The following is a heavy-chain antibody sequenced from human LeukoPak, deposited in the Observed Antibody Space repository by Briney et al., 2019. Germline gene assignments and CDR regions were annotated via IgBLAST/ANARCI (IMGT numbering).Heavy chain of an antibody. CDR2: ISYDGSNK. Sequence: PGGSLRLSCAASGFTFSSYAMHWVRQAPGKGLEWVAVISYDGSNKYYADSMKGRFTISRDNSKNTLYLQMNSLRAEDTAVYYCARERWLHLAFDIWGQGTMVTVSS. CDR3: ARERWLHLAFDI. V-gene: IGHV3-30-3*01. CDR1: GFTFSSYA. J-gene: IGHJ3*02. D-gene: IGHD5-24*01.